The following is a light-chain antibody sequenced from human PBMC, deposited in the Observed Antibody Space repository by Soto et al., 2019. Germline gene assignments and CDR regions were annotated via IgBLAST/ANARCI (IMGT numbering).Light chain of an antibody. CDR3: SSYAGATNLV. Sequence: QSALTQPPSASGSPGQSVTISCTGTSSDVGAYNSVSWYQHYPGKAPKLLIYEVNKWPSGVPDRFSGSKSGNTASLTVSGLQAEDEADYYCSSYAGATNLVFGGGTKLTVL. V-gene: IGLV2-8*01. CDR2: EVN. CDR1: SSDVGAYNS. J-gene: IGLJ2*01.